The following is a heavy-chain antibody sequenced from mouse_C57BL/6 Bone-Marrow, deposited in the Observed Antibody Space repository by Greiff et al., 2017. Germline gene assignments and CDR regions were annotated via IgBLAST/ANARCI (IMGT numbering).Heavy chain of an antibody. CDR3: AREYDGDDDGFAY. CDR1: GYAFSSYW. D-gene: IGHD2-3*01. J-gene: IGHJ3*01. CDR2: IYPGDGDT. Sequence: QVQLKESGAELVKPGASVKISCKASGYAFSSYWMNWVKQRPGKSLEWIGQIYPGDGDTNYNGKFKGKATLTADKSSSTDYMQLSSLTSEDSAVYFGAREYDGDDDGFAYWGQGTLVTVSA. V-gene: IGHV1-80*01.